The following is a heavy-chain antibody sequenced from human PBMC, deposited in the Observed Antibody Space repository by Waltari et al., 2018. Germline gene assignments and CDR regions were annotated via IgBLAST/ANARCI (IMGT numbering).Heavy chain of an antibody. J-gene: IGHJ4*02. CDR1: GYSISSGYY. Sequence: QVQLQESGPGLVKPSETLSLTCTVSGYSISSGYYWGWIRQPPGKGLEWIGSIYHSGSTYYNPSLKSRVTISVDTSKNQFSLKLSSVTAADTAVYYCARGRFGVVIFDYWGQGTLVTVSS. D-gene: IGHD3-3*01. V-gene: IGHV4-38-2*02. CDR3: ARGRFGVVIFDY. CDR2: IYHSGST.